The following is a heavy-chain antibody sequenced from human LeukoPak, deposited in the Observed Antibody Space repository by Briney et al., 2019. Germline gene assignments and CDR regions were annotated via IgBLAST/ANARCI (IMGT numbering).Heavy chain of an antibody. CDR1: GGSISSYY. D-gene: IGHD3-10*01. V-gene: IGHV4-59*01. Sequence: SETLSLTCTVSGGSISSYYWSWIRQPPGKGLEWIGYIYYSGSTNYNPSLKSRVTISVDTSKNQFSLKLSSVTAADTAVYYCASMLGIWFGESEWGQGTLVTVSS. CDR3: ASMLGIWFGESE. CDR2: IYYSGST. J-gene: IGHJ4*02.